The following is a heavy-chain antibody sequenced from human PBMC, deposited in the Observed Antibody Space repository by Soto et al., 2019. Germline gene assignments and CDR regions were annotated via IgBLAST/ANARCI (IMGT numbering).Heavy chain of an antibody. CDR1: GASITSNFYY. D-gene: IGHD2-21*01. Sequence: SETLSLTCAVSGASITSNFYYWGWTRRPPGKGLEWIGSIYFDGSTYYKSSLKSRVTISLDTSKNQFSLKLTSVTAADTAVYYCGKVLIGATRHTDFDSWGQGTLVTVYS. CDR3: GKVLIGATRHTDFDS. CDR2: IYFDGST. V-gene: IGHV4-39*01. J-gene: IGHJ4*02.